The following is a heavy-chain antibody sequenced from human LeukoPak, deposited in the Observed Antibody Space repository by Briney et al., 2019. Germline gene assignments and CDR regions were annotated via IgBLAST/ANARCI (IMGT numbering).Heavy chain of an antibody. CDR1: GGSISSYY. V-gene: IGHV4-59*01. J-gene: IGHJ4*02. D-gene: IGHD1-7*01. CDR2: IYYSGST. Sequence: SETLSLTCTVSGGSISSYYWSWIRQPPGKGVEWIGYIYYSGSTNYNPSLKSRVTISVDTSKNQFSLKLSSVTAADTAVYYCARAKTRTSYYFDYWGQGTLVTVSS. CDR3: ARAKTRTSYYFDY.